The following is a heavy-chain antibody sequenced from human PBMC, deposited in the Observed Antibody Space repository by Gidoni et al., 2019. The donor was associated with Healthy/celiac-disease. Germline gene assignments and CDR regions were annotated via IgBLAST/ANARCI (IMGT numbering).Heavy chain of an antibody. D-gene: IGHD6-19*01. CDR2: ISGSGGST. Sequence: EVPLLESGRGLVQPGGSLSLSCAASGFTFIRYAMLWVRQAPGKGQGWVSCISGSGGSTYYADSVKGRFTIARDNSKNTLYLQMNSLRAEDTAVYYCAKAKDGAQPVAGPTDSAFDIWGQGIMVTVSS. CDR3: AKAKDGAQPVAGPTDSAFDI. V-gene: IGHV3-23*01. CDR1: GFTFIRYA. J-gene: IGHJ3*02.